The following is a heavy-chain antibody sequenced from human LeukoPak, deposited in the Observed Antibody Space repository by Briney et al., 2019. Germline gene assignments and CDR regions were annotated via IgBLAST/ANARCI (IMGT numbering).Heavy chain of an antibody. J-gene: IGHJ3*02. CDR1: GGSISSYY. D-gene: IGHD4-17*01. CDR3: ARETTVTTPSAFDI. V-gene: IGHV4-59*12. Sequence: PSETLSLTCTVSGGSISSYYWSRIRRPPGKGLEWIGYIYHSGSTYYNPSLKSRVTISVDRSKNQFSPKLSSVTAADTAVYYCARETTVTTPSAFDIWGQGTMVTVSS. CDR2: IYHSGST.